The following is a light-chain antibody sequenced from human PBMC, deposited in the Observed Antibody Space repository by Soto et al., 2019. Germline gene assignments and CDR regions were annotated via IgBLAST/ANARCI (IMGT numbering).Light chain of an antibody. CDR1: SSNIGAGYD. Sequence: QTVVTQPPSVSGAPGKRVTISCTGSSSNIGAGYDVHWYQQFPGRAPKLLMYGNNNRPSGVPDRFSGSKSGTSASLDITGLQADDEADYYCQSFDTRLNSVVFGGGTKLTVL. J-gene: IGLJ2*01. CDR3: QSFDTRLNSVV. V-gene: IGLV1-40*01. CDR2: GNN.